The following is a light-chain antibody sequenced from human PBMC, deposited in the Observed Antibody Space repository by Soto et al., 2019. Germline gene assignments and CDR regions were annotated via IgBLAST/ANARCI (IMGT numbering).Light chain of an antibody. J-gene: IGKJ1*01. CDR1: QSVSSSW. CDR3: QQYNSWLWT. CDR2: GVS. Sequence: EIVLTQSPGTLSLSPGDRATPSCRASQSVSSSWLAWYQQKPGKAPRLLIYGVSNMDTGIPDRFSGSGSGTEFTLTISSLQPEDFAVYYCQQYNSWLWTFGQGTKVDIK. V-gene: IGKV3-20*01.